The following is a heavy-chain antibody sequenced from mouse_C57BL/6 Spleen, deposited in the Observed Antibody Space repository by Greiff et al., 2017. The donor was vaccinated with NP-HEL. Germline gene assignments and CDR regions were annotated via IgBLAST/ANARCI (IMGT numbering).Heavy chain of an antibody. J-gene: IGHJ2*01. CDR3: ARRYYDYDFDY. V-gene: IGHV1-80*01. CDR2: IYPGDGDT. Sequence: VQLKESGAELVKPGASVKISCKASGYAFSSYWMNWVKQRPGKGLEWIGQIYPGDGDTNYKGKFKGKATLTADKSSSTAYMQLSSLTSEDSAVYFCARRYYDYDFDYWGQGTTLTVSS. CDR1: GYAFSSYW. D-gene: IGHD2-4*01.